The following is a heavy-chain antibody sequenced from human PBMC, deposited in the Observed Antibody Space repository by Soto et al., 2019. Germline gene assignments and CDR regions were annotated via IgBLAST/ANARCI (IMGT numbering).Heavy chain of an antibody. V-gene: IGHV1-2*04. CDR1: GDTCTDYN. J-gene: IGHJ6*02. Sequence: SVWVSWKACGDTCTDYNMHSVAQAPGQGLEWMGWINPNSGGTNYAQKFQGWVTMTRDTSISTAYMELSRLRSDDTAVYYCARDLVSSSSYRCGMDFCGQGPSDPVSS. CDR2: INPNSGGT. CDR3: ARDLVSSSSYRCGMDF. D-gene: IGHD6-6*01.